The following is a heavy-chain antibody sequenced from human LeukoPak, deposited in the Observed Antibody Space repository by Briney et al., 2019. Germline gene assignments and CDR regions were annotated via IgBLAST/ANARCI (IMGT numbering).Heavy chain of an antibody. V-gene: IGHV4-30-4*01. CDR2: IYHSGST. CDR3: AREVEYSYGEYYFDY. D-gene: IGHD5-18*01. CDR1: GGSISSGDYY. Sequence: SETLSLTCTVSGGSISSGDYYWSWIRQPPGKGLEWIGYIYHSGSTYYNPSLKSRVTISVDTSKNQFSLKLSSVTAADTAVYYCAREVEYSYGEYYFDYWGQGTLVTVSS. J-gene: IGHJ4*02.